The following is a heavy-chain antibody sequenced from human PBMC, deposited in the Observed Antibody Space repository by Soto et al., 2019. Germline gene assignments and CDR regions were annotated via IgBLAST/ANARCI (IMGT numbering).Heavy chain of an antibody. D-gene: IGHD2-2*01. CDR3: AKGGGYWSSTSCYVGSDY. CDR1: GFTFSSYA. CDR2: ISGSGGST. J-gene: IGHJ4*02. V-gene: IGHV3-23*01. Sequence: EVQLLESGGGLVQPGGSLRLSCAASGFTFSSYAMSWVRQAPGKGLEWVSAISGSGGSTYYADSVKGRFTISRDNSKNTXXLQRNSRRAEDTAVYYCAKGGGYWSSTSCYVGSDYWGQGTLFTVSS.